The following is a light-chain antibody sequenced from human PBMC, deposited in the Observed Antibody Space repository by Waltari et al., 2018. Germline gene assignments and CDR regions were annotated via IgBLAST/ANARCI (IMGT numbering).Light chain of an antibody. CDR3: QQTYITPLI. V-gene: IGKV1-39*01. CDR1: QNIRNF. J-gene: IGKJ3*01. Sequence: DIQVTQSPPSLSASVGDRVTITCRTSQNIRNFLNWYQQKPGKAPSLLIYAASNLQRGVPARFSGSGSGTDFTLTISSLQPEDFATYYCQQTYITPLIFGPGTSLDTK. CDR2: AAS.